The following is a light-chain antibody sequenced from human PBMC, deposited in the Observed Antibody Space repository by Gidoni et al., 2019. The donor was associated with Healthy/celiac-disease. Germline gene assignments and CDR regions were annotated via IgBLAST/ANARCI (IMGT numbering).Light chain of an antibody. CDR1: QSVSSSY. CDR3: QQYGSSPT. CDR2: GAS. Sequence: ELVLPPSPAPLSLSPGERATLSCRASQSVSSSYLAWYQQKPGQAPRLLIYGASSRATGIPDRFSGSGSGTDFTLTISRLEPEDVAVYYCQQYGSSPTFGQGTKVEIK. J-gene: IGKJ1*01. V-gene: IGKV3-20*01.